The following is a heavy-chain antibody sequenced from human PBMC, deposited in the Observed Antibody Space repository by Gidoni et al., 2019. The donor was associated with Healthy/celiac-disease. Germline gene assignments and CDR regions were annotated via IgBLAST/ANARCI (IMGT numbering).Heavy chain of an antibody. Sequence: QVPLVESGGGVVQPGRALRLSCPASGFTLRSYSMHWVRQAPGKGLEWVAVISYDGSNKYYADSVKGRFTISRDNSKNTLYLQMNSLRAEDTAVYYCAREGSDYGDYDLPYFDYWGQGTLVTVSS. V-gene: IGHV3-30-3*01. CDR3: AREGSDYGDYDLPYFDY. CDR1: GFTLRSYS. CDR2: ISYDGSNK. J-gene: IGHJ4*02. D-gene: IGHD4-17*01.